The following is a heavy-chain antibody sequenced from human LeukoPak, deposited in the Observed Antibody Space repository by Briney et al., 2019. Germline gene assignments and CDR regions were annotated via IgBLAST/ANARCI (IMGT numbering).Heavy chain of an antibody. Sequence: ASVKVSCKASGYTFTGYYMHWVRQAPGQGLEWMGWINPNSGGTNYAQKFQGRVTMTRDTSISTAYMELSRLRPDDTAVYYCARGSAKDIVVVPTDWGQGTLVTVSS. J-gene: IGHJ4*02. CDR2: INPNSGGT. CDR1: GYTFTGYY. D-gene: IGHD2-2*01. V-gene: IGHV1-2*02. CDR3: ARGSAKDIVVVPTD.